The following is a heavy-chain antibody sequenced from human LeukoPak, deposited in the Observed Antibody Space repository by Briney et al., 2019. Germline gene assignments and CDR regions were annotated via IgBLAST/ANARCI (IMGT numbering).Heavy chain of an antibody. CDR3: ARGITGYSSGWRFDP. D-gene: IGHD6-19*01. Sequence: ASVKVSCKACGYSFTSNDINWVRQATGQGLEWMGWMNPNSGNTGYAQNFQGRVTMTRNTPISTAYMELSSLRSEDTAVYYCARGITGYSSGWRFDPWGQGTLVTVSS. J-gene: IGHJ5*02. CDR2: MNPNSGNT. CDR1: GYSFTSND. V-gene: IGHV1-8*01.